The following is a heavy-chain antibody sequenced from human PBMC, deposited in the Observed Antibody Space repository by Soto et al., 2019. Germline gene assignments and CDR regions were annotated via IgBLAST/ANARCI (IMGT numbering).Heavy chain of an antibody. Sequence: GASVKVSCKASGYTFTSYYMHWVRQAPGQGLEWMGIINPSGGSTSYAQKFQGRVTMTRDTSTSTVYMELSSLRSEDTAVYYCSAAYSGYDKGFDYWGQGTLVTVPQ. J-gene: IGHJ4*02. CDR1: GYTFTSYY. CDR2: INPSGGST. D-gene: IGHD5-12*01. CDR3: SAAYSGYDKGFDY. V-gene: IGHV1-46*01.